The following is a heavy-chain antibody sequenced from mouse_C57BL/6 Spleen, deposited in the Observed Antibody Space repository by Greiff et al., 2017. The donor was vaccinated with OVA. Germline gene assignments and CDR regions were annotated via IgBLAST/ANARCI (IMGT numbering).Heavy chain of an antibody. D-gene: IGHD2-5*01. CDR3: ARPGSNYEAWFAY. CDR2: ISSGSSTI. Sequence: EVKVVESGGGLVKPGGSLKLSCAASGFTFSDYGMHWVRQAPETGLAWVAYISSGSSTIYYADTVKGRFTISRDNAKNTLFLQMTSLRSEDTAMYYCARPGSNYEAWFAYWGQGTLVTVSA. J-gene: IGHJ3*01. V-gene: IGHV5-17*01. CDR1: GFTFSDYG.